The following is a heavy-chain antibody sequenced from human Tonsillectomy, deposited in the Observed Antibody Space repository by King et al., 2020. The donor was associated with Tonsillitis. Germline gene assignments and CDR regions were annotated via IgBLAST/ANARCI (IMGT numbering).Heavy chain of an antibody. CDR3: AKDGGAY. V-gene: IGHV3-30*18. D-gene: IGHD3-16*01. Sequence: VQLVESGGGVVQPGRSLRLSCASSGFTFSDYGMQWVRQAPGKGLEWVAVISHDERNKYYVDSVKGRFTISRDNSNNTLYLQMNSLRIEDTAVYYCAKDGGAYWGQGTLVSVSS. CDR2: ISHDERNK. J-gene: IGHJ4*02. CDR1: GFTFSDYG.